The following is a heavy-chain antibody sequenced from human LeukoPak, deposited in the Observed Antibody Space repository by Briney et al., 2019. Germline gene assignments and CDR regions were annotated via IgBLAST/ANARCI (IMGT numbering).Heavy chain of an antibody. V-gene: IGHV3-66*01. Sequence: GGSLRLSCAAFGFTVSSNYMSWVRQAPGKGLEWVSVIYSGGSTYYADSVKGRFTISRDNSKNTLYLQMNSLRAEDTAVYYCARDSPSGTHPFDYWGQGTLVTVSS. CDR1: GFTVSSNY. J-gene: IGHJ4*02. D-gene: IGHD3-10*01. CDR3: ARDSPSGTHPFDY. CDR2: IYSGGST.